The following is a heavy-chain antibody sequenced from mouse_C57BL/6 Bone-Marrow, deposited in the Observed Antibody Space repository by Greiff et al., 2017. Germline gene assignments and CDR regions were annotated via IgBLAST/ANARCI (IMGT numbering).Heavy chain of an antibody. CDR2: INSDGGST. J-gene: IGHJ1*03. V-gene: IGHV5-2*01. Sequence: EVQRVESGGGLVQPGESLKLSCESNEYEFPSHDMSWVRKTPEKRLELVAAINSDGGSTYYPDTMERRFIISRDNTKKTLYLQMSSLRSEDTALYYCARRGYYGSSWYWYFDVWGTGTTVTVSS. D-gene: IGHD1-1*01. CDR3: ARRGYYGSSWYWYFDV. CDR1: EYEFPSHD.